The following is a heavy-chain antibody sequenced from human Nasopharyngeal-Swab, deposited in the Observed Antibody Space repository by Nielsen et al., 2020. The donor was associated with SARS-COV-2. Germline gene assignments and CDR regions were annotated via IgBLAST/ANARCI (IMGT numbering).Heavy chain of an antibody. Sequence: WIRQPPGKGLEWIGEINHSGNTNYNPSLKSRVTISVDTSKNQFSLKLSSVTAADTAVYYCARGRRVVRGVIITNYYYYYYMDGWGKGTTVTVSS. D-gene: IGHD3-10*01. V-gene: IGHV4-34*01. CDR3: ARGRRVVRGVIITNYYYYYYMDG. J-gene: IGHJ6*03. CDR2: INHSGNT.